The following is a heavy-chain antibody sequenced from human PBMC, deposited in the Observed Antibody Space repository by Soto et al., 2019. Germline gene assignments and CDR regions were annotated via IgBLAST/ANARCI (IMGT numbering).Heavy chain of an antibody. D-gene: IGHD4-17*01. V-gene: IGHV3-33*01. CDR2: IWYDGSNK. CDR1: GFTFSSYG. J-gene: IGHJ4*02. CDR3: ARDLYGDGGDY. Sequence: PVGSLRLSCAVSGFTFSSYGMHWVRQAPGKGLEWVAVIWYDGSNKYYADSVKGRFTISRDNSKNPLYMQMNSLRAEDKAVYYCARDLYGDGGDYWGQGTLVTVSS.